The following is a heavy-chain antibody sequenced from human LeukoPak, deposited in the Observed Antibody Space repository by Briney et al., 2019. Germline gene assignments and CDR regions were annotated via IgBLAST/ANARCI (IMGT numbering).Heavy chain of an antibody. V-gene: IGHV4-4*09. D-gene: IGHD2-2*01. CDR2: IYTSGST. Sequence: SETLSLTCTVSGGSISSYYWSWIRQPPGKGLEWIGYIYTSGSTNYNPSLKSRVTISVDTSKNQFSLKLSSVTAADTAVYYCARVEVVPAAIIYWGQGTLVTVSS. CDR3: ARVEVVPAAIIY. CDR1: GGSISSYY. J-gene: IGHJ4*02.